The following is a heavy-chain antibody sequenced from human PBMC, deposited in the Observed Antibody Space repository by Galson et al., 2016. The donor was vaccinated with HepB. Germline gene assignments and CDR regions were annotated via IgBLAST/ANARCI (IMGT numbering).Heavy chain of an antibody. D-gene: IGHD3-10*01. CDR2: ISHNNSTI. J-gene: IGHJ4*02. CDR1: GFNFSDYY. Sequence: SLRLSCAASGFNFSDYYMSWIRQAPGKGLEWISYISHNNSTIQYSDSVKGRFTISRDNAKNSLFVQMNSLRVDDTAVYYCVGEARSRFGSGPRLDYWGQGILVTVSS. V-gene: IGHV3-11*04. CDR3: VGEARSRFGSGPRLDY.